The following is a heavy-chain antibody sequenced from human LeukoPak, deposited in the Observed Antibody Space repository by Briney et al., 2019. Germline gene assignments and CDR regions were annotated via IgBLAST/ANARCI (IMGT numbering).Heavy chain of an antibody. CDR1: GGSISGYF. CDR3: ARHDPVGHFLRGMDV. J-gene: IGHJ6*02. D-gene: IGHD2/OR15-2a*01. V-gene: IGHV4-59*08. Sequence: SETLSLTCAVSGGSISGYFWSWSRQPPGKGLEWNGYIYYTGSTIYNPSLRSRVTMSVDVSKPQFSLDLTSVTAADTAVYYCARHDPVGHFLRGMDVWGQGTTVTVSS. CDR2: IYYTGST.